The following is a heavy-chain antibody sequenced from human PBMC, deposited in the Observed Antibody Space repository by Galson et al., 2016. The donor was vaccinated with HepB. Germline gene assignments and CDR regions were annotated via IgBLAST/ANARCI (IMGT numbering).Heavy chain of an antibody. J-gene: IGHJ5*02. CDR2: IDAGKGNT. CDR3: VRDGAIFGVVTRPAYNWFDP. CDR1: GYSFISYT. D-gene: IGHD3-3*01. V-gene: IGHV1-3*01. Sequence: SVKVSCKASGYSFISYTVHWVRQAPGQRPEWMGCIDAGKGNTKYSQKLQGRVTITRDTSASTVYMEVSSLTSEDTAVYYCVRDGAIFGVVTRPAYNWFDPWGQGTLVTVSS.